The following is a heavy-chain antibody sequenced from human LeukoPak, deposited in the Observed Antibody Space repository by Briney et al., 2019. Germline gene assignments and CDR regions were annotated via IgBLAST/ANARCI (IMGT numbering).Heavy chain of an antibody. CDR1: GYTFTGYY. J-gene: IGHJ5*02. Sequence: ASVKVSCKASGYTFTGYYMHWVRQAPGQGLEWMGWINPNSGGTNYAQKFQGRVTMTRDTSISTAYVELSRLRSDDTAVYYCAREKLAAAGIDWFDPWGQGTLVTVSS. V-gene: IGHV1-2*02. CDR2: INPNSGGT. CDR3: AREKLAAAGIDWFDP. D-gene: IGHD6-13*01.